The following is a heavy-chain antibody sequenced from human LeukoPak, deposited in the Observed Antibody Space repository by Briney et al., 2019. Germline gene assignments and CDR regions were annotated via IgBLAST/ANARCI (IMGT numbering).Heavy chain of an antibody. CDR2: ISGSGGST. J-gene: IGHJ4*02. CDR1: GFTFSSYA. D-gene: IGHD4-23*01. Sequence: PGGSLRLSCVASGFTFSSYAMSWVRQAPGKGLEWVSVISGSGGSTYYADSVKGRFTILRDTSKNTLYLQMNSLRADDTALYYCAKPSPGGNHFDYWGQGTLVTVSS. CDR3: AKPSPGGNHFDY. V-gene: IGHV3-23*01.